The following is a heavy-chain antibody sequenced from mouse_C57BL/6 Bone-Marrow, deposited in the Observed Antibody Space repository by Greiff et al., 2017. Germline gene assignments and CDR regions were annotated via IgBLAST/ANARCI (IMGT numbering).Heavy chain of an antibody. CDR1: GYSFTDYN. J-gene: IGHJ3*01. Sequence: EVQLVESGPELVKPGASVRISCKASGYSFTDYNMNWVKQSNGKSLEWIGVINPNYGTTSYNQKFKGKATLTVDQSSSTAYMQLNSLTSEDSAVYYCARGGYYGSSPLFAYWGQGTLVTVSA. CDR3: ARGGYYGSSPLFAY. V-gene: IGHV1-39*01. D-gene: IGHD1-1*01. CDR2: INPNYGTT.